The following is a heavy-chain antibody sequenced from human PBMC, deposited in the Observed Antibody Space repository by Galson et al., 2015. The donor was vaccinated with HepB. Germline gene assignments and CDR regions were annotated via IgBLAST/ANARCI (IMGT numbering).Heavy chain of an antibody. CDR2: IYPGDSDT. CDR1: GYSFTSYW. D-gene: IGHD2-2*01. J-gene: IGHJ4*02. CDR3: ARGGIVVVPADKQNGKQFDY. V-gene: IGHV5-51*03. Sequence: QSGAEVTKPGESLKISCKGSGYSFTSYWIGWVRQMPGKGLEWMGIIYPGDSDTRYSPSFQGQVTISADKSISTAYLQWSSLKASDTAMYYCARGGIVVVPADKQNGKQFDYWGQGTLVTVSS.